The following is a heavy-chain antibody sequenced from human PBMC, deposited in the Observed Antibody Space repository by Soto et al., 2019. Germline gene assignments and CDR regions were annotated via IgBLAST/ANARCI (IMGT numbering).Heavy chain of an antibody. D-gene: IGHD2-21*02. CDR1: GYTFTGYY. CDR3: ARAPVQEGGNSAHWPPQH. Sequence: ASVKVSCKASGYTFTGYYMHWVRQAPGQGLEWMGWINPNSGGTNYAHKFQGWVTMTRDTSISTAYMELSRLRSDDTAVYYCARAPVQEGGNSAHWPPQHWGQGTLVTVSS. V-gene: IGHV1-2*04. J-gene: IGHJ1*01. CDR2: INPNSGGT.